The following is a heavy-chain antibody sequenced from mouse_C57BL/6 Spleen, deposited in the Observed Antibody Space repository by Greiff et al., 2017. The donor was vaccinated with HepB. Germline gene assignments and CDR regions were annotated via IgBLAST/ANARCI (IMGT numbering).Heavy chain of an antibody. CDR2: IYPGGGYT. CDR1: GYTFTNYW. V-gene: IGHV1-63*01. D-gene: IGHD1-1*01. CDR3: ARGYYGSSPYFDY. Sequence: VQLVESGAELVRPGTSVKMSCKASGYTFTNYWIGWAKQRPGHGLEWIGDIYPGGGYTNYNEKFKGKATLTADKSSSTAYMQFSSLTSEDSAIYYCARGYYGSSPYFDYWGQGTTLTVSS. J-gene: IGHJ2*01.